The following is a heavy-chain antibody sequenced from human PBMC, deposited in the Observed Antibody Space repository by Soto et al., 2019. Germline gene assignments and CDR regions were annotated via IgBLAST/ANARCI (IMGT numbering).Heavy chain of an antibody. Sequence: QVQLVQSGAEVKKPGSSVKVSCKASGGTFSSYAISWVRQAPGQGLEWMGGIIPIFGTANYAQKFQGRVPITADESTRTAYMELSSLRSEDTAVYYCAREGGSGSYRYYGMDVWGQGTTVTVSS. CDR1: GGTFSSYA. D-gene: IGHD3-10*01. V-gene: IGHV1-69*12. J-gene: IGHJ6*02. CDR3: AREGGSGSYRYYGMDV. CDR2: IIPIFGTA.